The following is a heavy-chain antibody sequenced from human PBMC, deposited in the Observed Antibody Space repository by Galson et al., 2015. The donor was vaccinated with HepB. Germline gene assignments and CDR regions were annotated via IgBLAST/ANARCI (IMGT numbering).Heavy chain of an antibody. Sequence: SLRLSCAASGFTFSSYGMHWVRQAPGKGLEWVAVISYDGSNKYYADSVKGRFTISRDNSKNTLYLQMNSLRAEDTAVYYCAQEDYDILTGYWGAFDIWGQGTMVTVSS. CDR2: ISYDGSNK. V-gene: IGHV3-30*18. CDR3: AQEDYDILTGYWGAFDI. CDR1: GFTFSSYG. J-gene: IGHJ3*02. D-gene: IGHD3-9*01.